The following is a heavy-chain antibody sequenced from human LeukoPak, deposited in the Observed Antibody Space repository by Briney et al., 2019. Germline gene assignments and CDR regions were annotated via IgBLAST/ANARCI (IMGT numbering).Heavy chain of an antibody. V-gene: IGHV3-30*04. J-gene: IGHJ4*02. D-gene: IGHD6-13*01. CDR3: ASDRDSSSWSRGYFDY. CDR2: ISYDGSNK. Sequence: GGSLRLSCAASGFTFSSYAMHWVRQAPGKGLEWVAVISYDGSNKYYADSVKGRFTISRDNSKNTLYLQMNSLRAEDTAVYYCASDRDSSSWSRGYFDYWGQRTLVTVSS. CDR1: GFTFSSYA.